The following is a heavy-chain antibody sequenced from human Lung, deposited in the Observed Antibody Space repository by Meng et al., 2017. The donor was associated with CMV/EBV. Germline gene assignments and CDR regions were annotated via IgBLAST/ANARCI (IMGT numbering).Heavy chain of an antibody. CDR1: GYSFTSYW. CDR2: IYPGDSDT. CDR3: ARRGYSSTGPSNCFDP. J-gene: IGHJ5*02. V-gene: IGHV5-51*01. D-gene: IGHD6-13*01. Sequence: XVSXKGSGYSFTSYWIGWVRQMPGKGLEWMGIIYPGDSDTRYSLSFQGQVTISADKSISTAYLQSSSLKASDTAMYYCARRGYSSTGPSNCFDPWRQRTLVTVSS.